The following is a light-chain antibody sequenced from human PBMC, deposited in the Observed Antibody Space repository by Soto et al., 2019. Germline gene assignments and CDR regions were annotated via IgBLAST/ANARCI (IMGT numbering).Light chain of an antibody. V-gene: IGKV1-5*03. CDR2: KAS. J-gene: IGKJ5*01. Sequence: DIQMTQSPSTLSASVGDRVTVTCRASQSISSWLAWYQQKPGKAPKLPIYKASGLESGVPSRFSGSGSGTEFTLTISSLQPDDFATYYCQQYNSYGITFGQGTRLEIK. CDR3: QQYNSYGIT. CDR1: QSISSW.